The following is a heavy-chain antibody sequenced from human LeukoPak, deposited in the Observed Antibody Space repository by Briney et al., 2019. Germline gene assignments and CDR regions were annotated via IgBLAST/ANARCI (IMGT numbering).Heavy chain of an antibody. CDR2: IYYSGST. CDR1: GGSISSYY. Sequence: PSETLSLTCTVSGGSISSYYWSWIRQPPGKGLEWIGYIYYSGSTNYNPSLKSRVTISVDTSKNQFSLKLSSVTAADTAVYYCARVLGATTGYYYYYMDVWGKGTTVTVSS. V-gene: IGHV4-59*01. CDR3: ARVLGATTGYYYYYMDV. J-gene: IGHJ6*03. D-gene: IGHD1-26*01.